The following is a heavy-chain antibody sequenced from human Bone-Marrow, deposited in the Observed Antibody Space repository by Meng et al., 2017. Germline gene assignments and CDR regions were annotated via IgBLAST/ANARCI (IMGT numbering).Heavy chain of an antibody. D-gene: IGHD5-12*01. CDR3: TRGGKASGFDPYYNRYYYYYGMDV. CDR1: GFTFDDYG. J-gene: IGHJ6*02. V-gene: IGHV3-7*04. Sequence: GESLKISCAASGFTFDDYGMSWVRQAPGKGLEWVANIKQDGSEKYYVDSVKGRFTISRDNAKNSLFLQMNSLRAENTAVYYCTRGGKASGFDPYYNRYYYYYGMDVWGQGTMVTVSS. CDR2: IKQDGSEK.